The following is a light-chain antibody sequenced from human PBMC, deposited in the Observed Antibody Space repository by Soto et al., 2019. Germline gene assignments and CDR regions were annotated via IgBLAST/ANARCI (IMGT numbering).Light chain of an antibody. CDR2: RNN. Sequence: QSGLTQPPSASVTPGQRVIISCSGKTPNIGSNYVYWYRHLPGTTPQLLIYRNNQRPSGVPDRFSGSKSRTSASLAISGLRSEDEADYYCASWDDSLSGRVFGGGTKLNVL. CDR3: ASWDDSLSGRV. J-gene: IGLJ3*02. CDR1: TPNIGSNY. V-gene: IGLV1-47*01.